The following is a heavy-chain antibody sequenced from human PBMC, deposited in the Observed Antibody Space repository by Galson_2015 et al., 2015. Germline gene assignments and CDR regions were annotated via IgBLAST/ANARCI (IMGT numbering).Heavy chain of an antibody. D-gene: IGHD4-17*01. CDR1: GFTFSSYA. J-gene: IGHJ6*03. V-gene: IGHV3-23*01. CDR3: AREGWTTVDNRDYYYYMDV. Sequence: SLRLSCAASGFTFSSYAMSWVRQAPVEGLEWVSAISGSGGRTYYADSVKGRFTISRDNSKNTLYLQMNSLRAEDTAVYYCAREGWTTVDNRDYYYYMDVWGKGTTVTVSS. CDR2: ISGSGGRT.